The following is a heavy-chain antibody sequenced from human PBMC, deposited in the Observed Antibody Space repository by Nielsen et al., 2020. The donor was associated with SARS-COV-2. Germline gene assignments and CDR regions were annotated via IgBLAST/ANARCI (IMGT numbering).Heavy chain of an antibody. Sequence: GGSLRLSCAASGFTFSSYWMSWVRQAPGKGLEWVANIKQDGSEKYYVDSVKGRFTISRDNAKNSLYLQMNSLRAEDTAVYYCARDRELWFGELFVYWGQGTLVTVSS. D-gene: IGHD3-10*01. CDR2: IKQDGSEK. CDR1: GFTFSSYW. J-gene: IGHJ4*02. CDR3: ARDRELWFGELFVY. V-gene: IGHV3-7*01.